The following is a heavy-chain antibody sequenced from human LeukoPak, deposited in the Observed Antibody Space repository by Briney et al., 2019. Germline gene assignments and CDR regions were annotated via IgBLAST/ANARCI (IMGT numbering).Heavy chain of an antibody. CDR2: IYSGGST. Sequence: GGSLKLSCAASGFTVSGNYMSWGRQAPGKGLEWVSVIYSGGSTYHADSVMGRFTISRNNSKNTLYLQMNSLRAEDTAVYYCARDNGSGSNRPAYYMDVWGKGTTVTVSS. J-gene: IGHJ6*03. CDR3: ARDNGSGSNRPAYYMDV. D-gene: IGHD3-10*01. CDR1: GFTVSGNY. V-gene: IGHV3-53*04.